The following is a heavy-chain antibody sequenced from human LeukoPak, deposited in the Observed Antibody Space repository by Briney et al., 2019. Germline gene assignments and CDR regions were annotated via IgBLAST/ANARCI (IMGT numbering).Heavy chain of an antibody. CDR2: ISYDGSNK. J-gene: IGHJ6*03. CDR3: ARDHWGDGYNSLNYYYMDV. D-gene: IGHD5-24*01. V-gene: IGHV3-30*03. CDR1: GFTFSSYG. Sequence: GGSLRLSCAASGFTFSSYGMHWVRQAPGKGLEWVAVISYDGSNKYYADSVKGRFTISRDNSKNTLYLQMNSLRAEDTAVYYCARDHWGDGYNSLNYYYMDVWGKGTTVTISS.